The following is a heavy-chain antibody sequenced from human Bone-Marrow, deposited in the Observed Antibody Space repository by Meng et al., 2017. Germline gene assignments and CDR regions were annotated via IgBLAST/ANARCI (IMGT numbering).Heavy chain of an antibody. D-gene: IGHD6-19*01. CDR2: ISYDGSNK. CDR1: GFTFSSYA. CDR3: AREPIPIAVAGYFDY. Sequence: GESLKISCAASGFTFSSYAMHWVRQAPGKGLEWVAVISYDGSNKYYADSVKGRFTISRDNSKNTLYLQMNSLRAEDTAVYHCAREPIPIAVAGYFDYWGQGTLVTVSS. V-gene: IGHV3-30*01. J-gene: IGHJ4*02.